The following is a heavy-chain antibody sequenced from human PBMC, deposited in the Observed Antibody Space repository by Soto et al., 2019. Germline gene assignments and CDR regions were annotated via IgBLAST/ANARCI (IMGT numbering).Heavy chain of an antibody. V-gene: IGHV3-48*01. Sequence: GGSLRLSCAASGFTFSSYSMNWVRQAPGKGLEWVSYISSSSSTIYYADSVKGRFTISRDNAKNSLYLQMNSLRAEDTAVYYCARAGMNCGGDCYDAFDIWGQGTMVTVSS. J-gene: IGHJ3*02. CDR1: GFTFSSYS. CDR2: ISSSSSTI. D-gene: IGHD2-21*01. CDR3: ARAGMNCGGDCYDAFDI.